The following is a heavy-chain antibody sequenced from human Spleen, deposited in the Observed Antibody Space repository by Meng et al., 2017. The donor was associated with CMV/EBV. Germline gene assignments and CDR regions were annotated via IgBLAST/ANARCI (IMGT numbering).Heavy chain of an antibody. CDR1: GYTFTGYY. CDR3: ARGDYKYGPYSYYYGMDV. D-gene: IGHD3-16*01. CDR2: INPNSGGT. Sequence: ASVKVSCKASGYTFTGYYMHWVRQAPGQGLEWMGWINPNSGGTNYAQKFQGRVTMTRDTSISTAYMELNSLKSEDTAVYYCARGDYKYGPYSYYYGMDVWGQGTTVTVSS. J-gene: IGHJ6*02. V-gene: IGHV1-2*02.